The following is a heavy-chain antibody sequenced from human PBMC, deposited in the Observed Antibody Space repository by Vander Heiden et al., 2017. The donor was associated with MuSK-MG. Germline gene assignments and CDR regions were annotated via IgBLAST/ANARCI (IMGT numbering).Heavy chain of an antibody. CDR2: ISHSVGSGTT. J-gene: IGHJ6*02. CDR1: GFTFSSYG. CDR3: AKATMANYYYYYGMDV. V-gene: IGHV3-23*01. Sequence: EVQLLESGGGLVQPGGSLRLSCAASGFTFSSYGMRWVRQAPGKGLEWVSAISHSVGSGTTYYADSVKGRFTISRDNSKNTLYLQMNSLGAEDTAVYYCAKATMANYYYYYGMDVWGQGTTVTVSS.